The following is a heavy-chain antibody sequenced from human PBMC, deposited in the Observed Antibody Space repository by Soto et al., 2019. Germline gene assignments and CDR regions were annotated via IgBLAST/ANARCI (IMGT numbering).Heavy chain of an antibody. CDR1: GGSFDDFY. Sequence: QVQLQQWGAGLLRPSETLSLTCAFYGGSFDDFYWSWVRQSPGKGLEWVGEISHDGGTNYSPSLAGRVSISVGTSKNQFSRHLRSVTAADTGLYYCARGQLVWYGDLTPYHRDMDVWGQGTTVTVSS. V-gene: IGHV4-34*02. CDR3: ARGQLVWYGDLTPYHRDMDV. J-gene: IGHJ6*02. D-gene: IGHD3-10*01. CDR2: ISHDGGT.